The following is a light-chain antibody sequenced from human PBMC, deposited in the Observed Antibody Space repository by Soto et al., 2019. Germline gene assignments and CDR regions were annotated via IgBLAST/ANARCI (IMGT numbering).Light chain of an antibody. CDR2: ASS. V-gene: IGKV1-39*01. Sequence: DIQMAQSPSSLSASVGDRVTITCRTSQSIANYLNWYQQKPGKAPKLLIYASSSLHSGIPSRFHGHGSGTDFTLTISSLQPDDVAVYYCQQSYSTPRFTFGPGTKIDLK. J-gene: IGKJ3*01. CDR1: QSIANY. CDR3: QQSYSTPRFT.